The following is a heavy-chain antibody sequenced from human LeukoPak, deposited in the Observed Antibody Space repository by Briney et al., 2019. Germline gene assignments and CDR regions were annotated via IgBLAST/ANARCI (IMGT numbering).Heavy chain of an antibody. CDR1: GFAVSARP. D-gene: IGHD3-16*01. CDR2: IYSGGST. V-gene: IGHV3-66*01. Sequence: GGSLRLSCEASGFAVSARPMSWVRQAPGKGLEWVSVIYSGGSTYFADFVKGRFTIFRDNSKNTLYLQMNSLRAEDTAVYYCARDRVLGCLDFWGQGTLVTVSS. CDR3: ARDRVLGCLDF. J-gene: IGHJ4*02.